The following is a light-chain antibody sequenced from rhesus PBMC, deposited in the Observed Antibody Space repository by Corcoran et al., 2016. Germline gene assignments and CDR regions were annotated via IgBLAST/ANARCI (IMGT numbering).Light chain of an antibody. CDR1: SSDIGGYNY. CDR3: SAFAGNNNYI. V-gene: IGLV2-32*02. CDR2: EVN. Sequence: QAALTQPRSVSGSPGQSVTISCTGTSSDIGGYNYVSWYQHHPGTAPKLMIYEVNKRPSGVSDRFSGSKSANTASLTISGLQAEDEADYYCSAFAGNNNYICGGGTLLTVL. J-gene: IGLJ1*01.